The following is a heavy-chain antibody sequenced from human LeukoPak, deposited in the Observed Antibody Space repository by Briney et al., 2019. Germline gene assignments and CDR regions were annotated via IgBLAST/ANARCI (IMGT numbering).Heavy chain of an antibody. J-gene: IGHJ1*01. CDR3: AWGRIGYYYDSSGPIFQH. CDR1: GGSISSGGYY. CDR2: IYYSGST. Sequence: KPSETLSLTCTVSGGSISSGGYYWSWIRQHPGKGLEWIGYIYYSGSTYYNPSLKSRVTISIDTSKNQFSLKLSSVTAADTAVYYCAWGRIGYYYDSSGPIFQHWSQGTLVTVSS. D-gene: IGHD3-22*01. V-gene: IGHV4-31*03.